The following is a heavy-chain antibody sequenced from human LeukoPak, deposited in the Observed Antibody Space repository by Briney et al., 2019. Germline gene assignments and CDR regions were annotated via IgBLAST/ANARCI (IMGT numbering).Heavy chain of an antibody. CDR3: ARGLELDIVATYDY. CDR1: GFTFSSYA. V-gene: IGHV3-30-3*01. J-gene: IGHJ4*02. D-gene: IGHD5-12*01. Sequence: PGGSLRLSCAASGFTFSSYAMHWVRQAPGKGLEWVAVISYDGSNKYYADSVKGRFTISRDNSKNTLYLQMNSLRAEDTAVYYCARGLELDIVATYDYWGQGTLVTVSS. CDR2: ISYDGSNK.